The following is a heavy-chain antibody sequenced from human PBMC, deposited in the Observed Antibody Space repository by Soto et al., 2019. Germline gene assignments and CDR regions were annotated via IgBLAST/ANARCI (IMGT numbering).Heavy chain of an antibody. D-gene: IGHD4-17*01. CDR1: GFTFSVYA. J-gene: IGHJ4*02. CDR3: AKALYGGHDY. V-gene: IGHV3-23*01. CDR2: ISGSGGST. Sequence: EVQLLESGGGLVQPGGSLRLSCAASGFTFSVYAMSWVRQAPGKGLECISGISGSGGSTSYADSVKGRFTISRDNSKNPLSVQMNSLRAEDTAVYYVAKALYGGHDYWGPGTLVTVSS.